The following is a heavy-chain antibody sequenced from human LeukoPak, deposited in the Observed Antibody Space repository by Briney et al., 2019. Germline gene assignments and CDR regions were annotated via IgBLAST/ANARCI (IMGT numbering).Heavy chain of an antibody. Sequence: GGSLRLSCAATGFTFSNYAIHWGRQAPGKGLEWVAFISDDGSRQHYADSVKGRSTISRDNSKSTLNLQMNSLRAEDTAVYYCVKDRTGTYTLDYWGQGTLVTVSS. D-gene: IGHD3-10*01. CDR3: VKDRTGTYTLDY. CDR2: ISDDGSRQ. CDR1: GFTFSNYA. V-gene: IGHV3-30-3*01. J-gene: IGHJ4*02.